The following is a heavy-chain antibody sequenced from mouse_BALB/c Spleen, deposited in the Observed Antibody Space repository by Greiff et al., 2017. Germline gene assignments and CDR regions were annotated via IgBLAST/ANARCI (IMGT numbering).Heavy chain of an antibody. D-gene: IGHD3-1*01. Sequence: QVQLKESGPGLVAPSQSLSITCTVSGFSLTGYGVNWVRQPPGKGLEWLGMIWGDGGTDYYSALNSRLSISKDNSKSQVFLKMNSLQTDDTARYYCARAPARTTTWFAYWGQGTLVTVSA. V-gene: IGHV2-6-7*01. CDR1: GFSLTGYG. CDR2: IWGDGGT. CDR3: ARAPARTTTWFAY. J-gene: IGHJ3*01.